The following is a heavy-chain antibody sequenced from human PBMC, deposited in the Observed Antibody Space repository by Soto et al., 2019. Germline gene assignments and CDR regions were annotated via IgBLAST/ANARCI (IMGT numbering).Heavy chain of an antibody. CDR1: GYTFTSYD. J-gene: IGHJ6*02. V-gene: IGHV1-8*01. CDR2: MNPNSGNT. D-gene: IGHD2-8*01. Sequence: GASVKVSCKASGYTFTSYDINWVRQATGQGLEWMGWMNPNSGNTGYAQKFQGRVTMTRNTSISTAYMELSSLRSEDTAVYYCALLGYCTNGVCYQPYYYGMDVWGQGTTVTVS. CDR3: ALLGYCTNGVCYQPYYYGMDV.